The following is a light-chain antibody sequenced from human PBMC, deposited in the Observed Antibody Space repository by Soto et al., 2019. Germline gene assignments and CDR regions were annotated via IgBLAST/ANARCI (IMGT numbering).Light chain of an antibody. CDR2: EVS. Sequence: ALTQPASVSGSPGQSITISCTGTSSDVGSYNLVSWYQQHPGKAPKLMIYEVSKRPSGVSNRFSGSKSGNTASLTIFGLQAEDEADYYCCSYAGSRVFGTGTKVTVL. CDR1: SSDVGSYNL. J-gene: IGLJ1*01. CDR3: CSYAGSRV. V-gene: IGLV2-23*02.